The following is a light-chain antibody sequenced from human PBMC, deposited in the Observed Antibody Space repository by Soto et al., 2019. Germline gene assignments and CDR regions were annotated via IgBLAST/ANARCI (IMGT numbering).Light chain of an antibody. CDR2: GAS. CDR3: QQYGSSPET. J-gene: IGKJ1*01. CDR1: QSFSSIY. Sequence: EIVLTQSPGTLSLSPGERATLSCRASQSFSSIYLAWYQQKPGLAPRLLIYGASIRATGIPDRFSGSGSGTYFTLTISRLAPEDFAVYYCQQYGSSPETFGQGTKVDIK. V-gene: IGKV3-20*01.